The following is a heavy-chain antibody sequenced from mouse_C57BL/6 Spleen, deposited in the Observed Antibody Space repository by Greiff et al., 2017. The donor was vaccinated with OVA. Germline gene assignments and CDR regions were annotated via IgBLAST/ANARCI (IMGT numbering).Heavy chain of an antibody. V-gene: IGHV1-22*01. CDR2: INPNNGGT. Sequence: VQLQQSGPELVKPGASVKMSCKASGYTFTDYNMHWVKQSHGKSLEWIGYINPNNGGTSYNQKFKGKATLTVNKSSSTAYMELRSLTSEDSAVYYCAREAIVVGIYGGFDYWGQGTTLTVSS. D-gene: IGHD1-1*01. CDR1: GYTFTDYN. CDR3: AREAIVVGIYGGFDY. J-gene: IGHJ2*01.